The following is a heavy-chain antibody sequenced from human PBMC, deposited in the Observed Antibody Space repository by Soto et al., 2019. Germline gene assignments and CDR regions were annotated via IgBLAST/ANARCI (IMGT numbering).Heavy chain of an antibody. CDR1: GGSISSGGYY. CDR3: ARDLDDNGDYGMSFDF. J-gene: IGHJ3*01. V-gene: IGHV4-31*03. CDR2: IYYSGST. Sequence: PSETLSLTCTVSGGSISSGGYYWSWIRQHPGKGLEWIGYIYYSGSTYYNPSLKSRVTISVDTSKNQFSLKLSSVTAADTAVYYCARDLDDNGDYGMSFDFWGQALMVT. D-gene: IGHD4-17*01.